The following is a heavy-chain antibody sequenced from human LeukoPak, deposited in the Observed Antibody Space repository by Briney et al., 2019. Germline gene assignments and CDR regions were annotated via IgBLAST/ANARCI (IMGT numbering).Heavy chain of an antibody. D-gene: IGHD2-15*01. CDR1: GFTFSSYA. Sequence: GWSLRLSCAASGFTFSSYAMHWVRQAPGKGLEWVAVISYDGSNKYYADSVKGRFTISRDNSKNTLYLQMNSLRAEDTAVYYCASFRLLAAGHWGQGTLVTVSS. J-gene: IGHJ4*02. V-gene: IGHV3-30-3*01. CDR2: ISYDGSNK. CDR3: ASFRLLAAGH.